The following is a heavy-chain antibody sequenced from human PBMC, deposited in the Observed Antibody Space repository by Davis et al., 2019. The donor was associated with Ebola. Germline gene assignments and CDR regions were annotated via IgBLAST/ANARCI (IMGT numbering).Heavy chain of an antibody. CDR3: GRYNWNEFNN. CDR2: ISSTSSYI. CDR1: GFTFSSYS. V-gene: IGHV3-21*01. J-gene: IGHJ4*02. D-gene: IGHD1-1*01. Sequence: GGSLTLSCAASGFTFSSYSMNWVRQAPGTGPECVSSISSTSSYIYYADPVKGRFTISRDNSKKSLSLQMNGLRDKDTAVYYCGRYNWNEFNNWGQGTLVTVSS.